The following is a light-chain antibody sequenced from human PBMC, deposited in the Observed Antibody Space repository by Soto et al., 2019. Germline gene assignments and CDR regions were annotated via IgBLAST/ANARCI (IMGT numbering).Light chain of an antibody. CDR1: QGISRY. V-gene: IGKV1-27*01. Sequence: DIQMTQSPSSLSASVGDRVTITCRASQGISRYLAWYQQKPGKVPKLLIYGASTLQSGVPSRFSGSGSGTDFTLTISSLQPEDVATYYCQKYNTDPFTFGHGTKVDIK. CDR2: GAS. J-gene: IGKJ3*01. CDR3: QKYNTDPFT.